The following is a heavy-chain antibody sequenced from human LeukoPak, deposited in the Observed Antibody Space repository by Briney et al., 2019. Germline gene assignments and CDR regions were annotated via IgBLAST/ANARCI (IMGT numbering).Heavy chain of an antibody. D-gene: IGHD3-3*01. CDR2: ISGSGGST. V-gene: IGHV3-23*01. Sequence: GGSLRLSCAASGFTFSSYWMHWVRQAPGKGLEWVSAISGSGGSTYYADSVKGRFTISRDNSKNTLYLQMNSLRAEDTAVYYCARDGYDFWSGYSIRYYYYYMDVWGKGTTVTVSS. CDR3: ARDGYDFWSGYSIRYYYYYMDV. J-gene: IGHJ6*03. CDR1: GFTFSSYW.